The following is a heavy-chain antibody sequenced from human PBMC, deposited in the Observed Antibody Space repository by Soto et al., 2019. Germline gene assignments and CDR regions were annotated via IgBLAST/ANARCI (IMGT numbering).Heavy chain of an antibody. V-gene: IGHV4-34*01. D-gene: IGHD6-13*01. J-gene: IGHJ6*02. CDR3: ARGGAAAAIYYYYYYGTDV. Sequence: SETLSLTCAVYCGSFSGYYWSWIRQPPGKGLEWIGEINHSGSTNYNPSLKSRVTISVDTSKNQFSLKLSSVTAADTAVYYCARGGAAAAIYYYYYYGTDVWGQGTTVTVSS. CDR1: CGSFSGYY. CDR2: INHSGST.